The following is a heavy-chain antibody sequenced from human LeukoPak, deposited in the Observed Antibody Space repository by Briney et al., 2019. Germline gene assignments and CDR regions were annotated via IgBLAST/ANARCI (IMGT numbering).Heavy chain of an antibody. Sequence: AESLKISCQTSGYTFTSYWICWVRQMPGKGLQWMGIIYPVDSDTTYSPSFQGQVTISANKSISTAYLQWSSLKASDTAIYYCARLIVGSSSTGWFDPWGQGTLVTVSS. J-gene: IGHJ5*02. CDR1: GYTFTSYW. V-gene: IGHV5-51*01. CDR3: ARLIVGSSSTGWFDP. D-gene: IGHD6-6*01. CDR2: IYPVDSDT.